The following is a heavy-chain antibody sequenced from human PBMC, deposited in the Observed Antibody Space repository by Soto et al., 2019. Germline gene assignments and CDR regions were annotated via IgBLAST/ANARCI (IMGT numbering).Heavy chain of an antibody. CDR2: IYYSGST. Sequence: PSETLSLTCTVSGGSVSSGNYYCSWIRQPPGKGLEWIGYIYYSGSTYYNPSLKSRVTISVDTSKNQFSLKLSSVTAADTAVYYCARAMVVTQNWFDPWGQGTLVTVSS. CDR1: GGSVSSGNYY. CDR3: ARAMVVTQNWFDP. J-gene: IGHJ5*02. V-gene: IGHV4-30-4*08. D-gene: IGHD2-21*02.